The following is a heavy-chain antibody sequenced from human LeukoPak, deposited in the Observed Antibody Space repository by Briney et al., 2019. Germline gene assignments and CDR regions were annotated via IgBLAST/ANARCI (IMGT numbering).Heavy chain of an antibody. J-gene: IGHJ4*02. D-gene: IGHD3-3*01. CDR2: IYYSGST. CDR1: GGSISSYY. CDR3: ARYYDFWSGYYFDY. V-gene: IGHV4-59*01. Sequence: SETLSLTCTVSGGSISSYYWSWIRQPPGKGLEWIGYIYYSGSTNYNPSLKSRVTISVDTSKNQFSLKLSSVTAADRAVYYCARYYDFWSGYYFDYWGQGTLVTVSS.